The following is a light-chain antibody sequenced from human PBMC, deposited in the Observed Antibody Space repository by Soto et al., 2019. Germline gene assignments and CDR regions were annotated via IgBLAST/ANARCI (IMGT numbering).Light chain of an antibody. Sequence: EIVLTQSPGTLSLSPGERATLSYRASQSVSSSYLAWYQQKPGQAPRLLIDGASSRATGIPDRFSGSGSGTDFTLTISRLEPEDFAVYYCQQYDSSPKTVGQGTKVDIK. V-gene: IGKV3-20*01. CDR2: GAS. CDR1: QSVSSSY. CDR3: QQYDSSPKT. J-gene: IGKJ1*01.